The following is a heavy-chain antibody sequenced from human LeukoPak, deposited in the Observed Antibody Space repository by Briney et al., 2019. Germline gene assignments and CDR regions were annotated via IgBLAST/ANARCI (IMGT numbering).Heavy chain of an antibody. D-gene: IGHD3-10*01. J-gene: IGHJ5*01. V-gene: IGHV3-21*01. CDR3: ARDYGRWFGIQKGVWFDP. Sequence: PGGSLRLSCEGSGFSFRSYGLNWVRQAPGKGLEWVSSISASSINIYYADSVTGRSTISRDNAKNSLFLQMNSLRAEDTAVYYCARDYGRWFGIQKGVWFDPWGQGTLVTVSS. CDR2: ISASSINI. CDR1: GFSFRSYG.